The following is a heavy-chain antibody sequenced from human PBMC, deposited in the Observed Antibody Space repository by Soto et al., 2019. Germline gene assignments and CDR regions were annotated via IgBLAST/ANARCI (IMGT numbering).Heavy chain of an antibody. D-gene: IGHD4-17*01. CDR3: ARSQTTVTSYDY. V-gene: IGHV4-34*01. CDR2: INPSGST. J-gene: IGHJ4*02. CDR1: GGSFSGNY. Sequence: PSETLSLTCGVYGGSFSGNYWSWIRQPPGEGLEWIGEINPSGSTNYSPSLKSRVTISVDRSKNQFSLKLSSVTAADTAVYYCARSQTTVTSYDYWGQGTLVTVSS.